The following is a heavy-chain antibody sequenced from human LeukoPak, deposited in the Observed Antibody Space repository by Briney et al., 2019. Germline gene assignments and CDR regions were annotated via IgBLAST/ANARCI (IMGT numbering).Heavy chain of an antibody. Sequence: ASVKVSCKASGYTFTGYYMHWVRQAPGQGLEWMGWINPNSGGTNYAQKFQGRVTMTRDTSISTAYMELSRLRPDDTAVYYCARYSSSWFPGAFDIWGQGTMVTVSS. V-gene: IGHV1-2*02. CDR3: ARYSSSWFPGAFDI. CDR2: INPNSGGT. D-gene: IGHD6-13*01. CDR1: GYTFTGYY. J-gene: IGHJ3*02.